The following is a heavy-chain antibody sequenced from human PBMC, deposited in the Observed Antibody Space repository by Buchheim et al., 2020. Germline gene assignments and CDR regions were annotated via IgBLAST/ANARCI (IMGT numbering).Heavy chain of an antibody. Sequence: QLQLQESGSRLVKPSQTLSLTCAVSGGSISSGGYSWSWIRQPPGKGLEWVGDIFHSGITYFTPSLKSRVTISVDRSKNQFSLKLSSVTAADTAVYYCARASHYYDSSGYYYLSAFDIWGQGT. CDR3: ARASHYYDSSGYYYLSAFDI. V-gene: IGHV4-30-2*01. D-gene: IGHD3-22*01. CDR1: GGSISSGGYS. J-gene: IGHJ3*02. CDR2: IFHSGIT.